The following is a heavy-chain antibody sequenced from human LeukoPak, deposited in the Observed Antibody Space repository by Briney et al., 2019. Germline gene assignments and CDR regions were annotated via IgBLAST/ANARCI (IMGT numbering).Heavy chain of an antibody. V-gene: IGHV4-59*12. Sequence: SETLSLTCTVSGGSISSYYWSWIRQPPGKGLEWIGFIYDSGSTNYNPSLKSRVTISVDTSKNQFSLRLNSVTAADTAVYYCARDFSSSSSVYYYYYMDVWGKGTTVTVSS. D-gene: IGHD6-6*01. CDR1: GGSISSYY. J-gene: IGHJ6*03. CDR3: ARDFSSSSSVYYYYYMDV. CDR2: IYDSGST.